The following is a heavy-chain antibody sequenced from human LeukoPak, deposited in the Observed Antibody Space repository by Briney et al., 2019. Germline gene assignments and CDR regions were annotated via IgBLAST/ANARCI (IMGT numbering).Heavy chain of an antibody. J-gene: IGHJ4*02. Sequence: TGGSLRLSCAASGFTVSSNYMNWVRQAPGKGLEWVSVIYSGGSTYYADSVKGRITISRDNAKNSLYLQMYSLRVEDTAVYYCARDKDVYFDYWGQGTLVTVSS. V-gene: IGHV3-53*01. CDR3: ARDKDVYFDY. CDR1: GFTVSSNY. CDR2: IYSGGST.